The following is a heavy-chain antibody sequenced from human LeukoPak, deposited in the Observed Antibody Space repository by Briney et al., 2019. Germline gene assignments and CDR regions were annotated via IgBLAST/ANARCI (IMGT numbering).Heavy chain of an antibody. D-gene: IGHD6-19*01. CDR1: GYSINSGYY. Sequence: PSETLSLTCTVSGYSINSGYYWGWIRQPPGKGLEWIGSIYHSGSTNYNPSLKSRVTISVDTSKNQFSLKLSSVTAADTAVYYCAREGGSGWPHDAFDIWGQGTMDTVSS. CDR2: IYHSGST. J-gene: IGHJ3*02. CDR3: AREGGSGWPHDAFDI. V-gene: IGHV4-38-2*02.